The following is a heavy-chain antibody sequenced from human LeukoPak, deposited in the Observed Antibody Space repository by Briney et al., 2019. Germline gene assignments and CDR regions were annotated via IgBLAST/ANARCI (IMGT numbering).Heavy chain of an antibody. CDR2: ITHSGST. CDR3: ARMTTVIPGPFDY. J-gene: IGHJ4*02. V-gene: IGHV4-34*01. CDR1: GRSFTGYF. D-gene: IGHD4-17*01. Sequence: PSETLSLTCAVYGRSFTGYFWGWIRQSPGKGLEWIGDITHSGSTNYNPSLKSRVTMSVDTSKNQFSLKLSSVTAADTAVYYCARMTTVIPGPFDYWGQGTLVTVSS.